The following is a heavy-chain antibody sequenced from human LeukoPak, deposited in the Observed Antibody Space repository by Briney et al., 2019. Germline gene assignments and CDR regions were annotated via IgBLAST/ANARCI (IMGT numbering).Heavy chain of an antibody. V-gene: IGHV4-34*01. CDR1: GGSFSGYY. J-gene: IGHJ6*02. CDR3: ARYIVVVPAAGPDYYYYGMGV. D-gene: IGHD2-2*01. CDR2: INHSGST. Sequence: SETLSLTCAVYGGSFSGYYWSWIRQPPGKGLEWIGEINHSGSTNYNPSLKSRVTISVDTSKNQFSLKLSSVTAADTAVYYCARYIVVVPAAGPDYYYYGMGVWGQGTTVTVSS.